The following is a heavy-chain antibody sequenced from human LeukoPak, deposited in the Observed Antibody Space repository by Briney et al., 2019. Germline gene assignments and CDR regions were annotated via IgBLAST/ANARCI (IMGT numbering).Heavy chain of an antibody. V-gene: IGHV3-30-3*01. CDR3: ARELTIFGVVIIHPLDY. D-gene: IGHD3-3*01. J-gene: IGHJ4*02. CDR1: GFTFSSYA. CDR2: ISYDGSNK. Sequence: GGSLRLSCAASGFTFSSYAMSWVRQAPGKGLEWVAVISYDGSNKYYADSVKGRFTISRDNSKNTLYLQMNSLRAEDTAVYYCARELTIFGVVIIHPLDYWGQGTLVTVSS.